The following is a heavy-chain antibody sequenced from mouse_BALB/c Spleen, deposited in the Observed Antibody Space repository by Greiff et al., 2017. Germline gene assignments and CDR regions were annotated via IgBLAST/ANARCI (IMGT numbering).Heavy chain of an antibody. J-gene: IGHJ2*01. V-gene: IGHV1S137*01. CDR1: GYTFTDYA. CDR3: ARSRGNYVDY. D-gene: IGHD1-1*02. Sequence: VQLQESGAELVRPGVSVKISCKGSGYTFTDYAMHWVKQSHAKSLEWIGVISTYYGDASYNQKFKGKATMTVDKSSSTAYMELAILTSEDSAIYYCARSRGNYVDYWGQGTTLTVSS. CDR2: ISTYYGDA.